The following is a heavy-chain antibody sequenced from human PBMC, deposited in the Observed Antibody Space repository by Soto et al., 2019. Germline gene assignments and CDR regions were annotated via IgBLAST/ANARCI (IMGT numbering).Heavy chain of an antibody. CDR3: ARDRGIVATYFDY. CDR1: GGSISSGGYY. J-gene: IGHJ4*02. D-gene: IGHD5-12*01. Sequence: SETLSLTCTVSGGSISSGGYYWSWIRQHPGKGLEWIGYIYYSGSTYYNPSLKSRVTISVDTSKNQFSLKLSSVTAADTAVYYCARDRGIVATYFDYWGQGTLVTVSS. V-gene: IGHV4-31*03. CDR2: IYYSGST.